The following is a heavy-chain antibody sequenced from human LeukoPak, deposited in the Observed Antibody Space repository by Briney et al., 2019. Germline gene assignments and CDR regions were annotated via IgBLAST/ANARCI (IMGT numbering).Heavy chain of an antibody. J-gene: IGHJ4*02. CDR2: VYHTGHT. CDR3: ARHRFGHLFDY. V-gene: IGHV4-59*01. Sequence: RASETLSLTCTVSGDSISGYYWSWIRQPPGKGLEWIGYVYHTGHTHYSPSLKSRVTVSLDTSRNQVSLILSSVTAADTAVYYCARHRFGHLFDYWGQGTLVFVSS. D-gene: IGHD3-16*01. CDR1: GDSISGYY.